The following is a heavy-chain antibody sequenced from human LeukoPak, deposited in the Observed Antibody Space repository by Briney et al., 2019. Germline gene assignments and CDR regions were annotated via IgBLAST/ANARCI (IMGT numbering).Heavy chain of an antibody. CDR2: INHSGST. CDR1: GGSFSDFH. D-gene: IGHD6-13*01. CDR3: AKDPRTFDSSWPRGENAFEI. J-gene: IGHJ3*02. Sequence: LETLSLTCAVYGGSFSDFHWSWIRQPPGKGLEWIGEINHSGSTNYNPSLTSPVTISEATSKNQFSLKLRSVTAADTAVYSRAKDPRTFDSSWPRGENAFEIWAQGKMVTVFS. V-gene: IGHV4-34*01.